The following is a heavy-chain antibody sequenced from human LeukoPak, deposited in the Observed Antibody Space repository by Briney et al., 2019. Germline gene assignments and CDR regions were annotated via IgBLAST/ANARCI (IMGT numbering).Heavy chain of an antibody. Sequence: GGSLRLSCAASGFTFSSYAMSWVRQAPGKGLEWVSAISGSGGSTYYADSVKGRFTISRDNSKNTLYLQMNSLRAEDTAVYYCAKDIWNVVTVSEIGRVNYWGQGTLVTVSS. V-gene: IGHV3-23*01. CDR1: GFTFSSYA. CDR2: ISGSGGST. J-gene: IGHJ4*02. CDR3: AKDIWNVVTVSEIGRVNY. D-gene: IGHD4-17*01.